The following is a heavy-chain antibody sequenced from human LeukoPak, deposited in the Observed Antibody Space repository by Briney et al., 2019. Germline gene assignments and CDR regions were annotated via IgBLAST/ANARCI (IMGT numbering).Heavy chain of an antibody. Sequence: GASVKVSCKASGYTFSVYYIHWVRQAPGQGLEWMGWMNPNSGNTGYAQKFQGRVTMTRNTSISTAYMELSSLRSEDTAVYYCARGSYYGSGSYFYYYYMDVWGKGTTVTVSS. J-gene: IGHJ6*03. D-gene: IGHD3-10*01. V-gene: IGHV1-8*02. CDR3: ARGSYYGSGSYFYYYYMDV. CDR1: GYTFSVYY. CDR2: MNPNSGNT.